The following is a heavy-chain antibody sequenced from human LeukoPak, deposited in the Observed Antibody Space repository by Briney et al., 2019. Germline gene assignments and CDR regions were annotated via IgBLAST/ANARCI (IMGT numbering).Heavy chain of an antibody. CDR1: GGSISSGDYY. CDR3: ARQWLRTTRQDY. D-gene: IGHD5-12*01. V-gene: IGHV4-61*08. CDR2: IYYSGST. J-gene: IGHJ4*02. Sequence: PETLSLTCTVSGGSISSGDYYWSWIRQPPGKGLEWIGYIYYSGSTNYNPSLKSRVTISVDTSKNQFSLKLSSVTAADTAVYYCARQWLRTTRQDYWGQGTLVTVSS.